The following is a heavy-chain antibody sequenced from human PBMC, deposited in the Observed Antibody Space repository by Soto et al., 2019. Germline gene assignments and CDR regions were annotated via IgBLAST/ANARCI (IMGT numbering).Heavy chain of an antibody. CDR2: IYTTGNV. CDR1: GASTTIYY. Sequence: SETLSLTCNVSGASTTIYYWSWIRQSAGKGLEWIGRIYTTGNVNYNPSLRSRVTMSRDSSKNQLSLKLTSVTAADTAVYYCVRDRLNWFDPWGQGVLVTVSS. V-gene: IGHV4-4*07. CDR3: VRDRLNWFDP. J-gene: IGHJ5*02.